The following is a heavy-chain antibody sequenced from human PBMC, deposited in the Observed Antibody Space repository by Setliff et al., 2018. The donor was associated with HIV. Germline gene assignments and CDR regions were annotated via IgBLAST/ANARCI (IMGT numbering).Heavy chain of an antibody. V-gene: IGHV3-48*02. CDR3: ASDKGISEAASLDY. J-gene: IGHJ4*02. CDR2: ISGSSSTI. CDR1: GFTFSNYG. Sequence: WGSLRLSCAASGFTFSNYGVNWVRQAPGKGLEWVSYISGSSSTIYYAGSVRGRFTVSRDNSGRTLYLQMNSLRDEAAAVYYCASDKGISEAASLDYWGQGSLVTVSS. D-gene: IGHD1-20*01.